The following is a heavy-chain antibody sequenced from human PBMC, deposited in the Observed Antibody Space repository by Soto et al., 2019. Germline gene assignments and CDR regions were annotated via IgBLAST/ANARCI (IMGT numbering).Heavy chain of an antibody. J-gene: IGHJ4*02. CDR2: IIPILGIA. V-gene: IGHV1-69*02. CDR3: ARSIAVAGRGPLNY. CDR1: GGTFSSYT. Sequence: SVKVSCKASGGTFSSYTISWVRQAPGQGLEWMGRIIPILGIANYAQKFQGRVTITADKSTSTAYIELSSLRSEDTAVYYCARSIAVAGRGPLNYWGQGTLVTVSS. D-gene: IGHD6-19*01.